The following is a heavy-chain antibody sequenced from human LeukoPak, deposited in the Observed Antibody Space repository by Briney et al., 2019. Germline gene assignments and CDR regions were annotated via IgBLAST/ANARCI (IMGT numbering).Heavy chain of an antibody. V-gene: IGHV4-59*02. D-gene: IGHD5-18*01. Sequence: SETLSLTCTVSGGSVTDYYWSWIRQPPGKGLEWIGYIYYSGSTNYKSSLKSRVTISVDTSKNQFSLKLSSVTAADTAVYYCARTTEGGYSYGYFYYYYMDVWGKGTTVTISS. CDR1: GGSVTDYY. CDR2: IYYSGST. CDR3: ARTTEGGYSYGYFYYYYMDV. J-gene: IGHJ6*03.